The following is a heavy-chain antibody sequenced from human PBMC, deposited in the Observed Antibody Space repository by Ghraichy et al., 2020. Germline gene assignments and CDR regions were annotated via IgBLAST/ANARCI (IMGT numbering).Heavy chain of an antibody. CDR2: IYTSGST. D-gene: IGHD5-18*01. J-gene: IGHJ4*02. V-gene: IGHV4-4*09. Sequence: SETLSLTCTVSGGSISSYYWSWIRQPPGKGLEWIGYIYTSGSTNYNPSPQSRVTISVDTSKNQFSLKLSSVTAADTAVYYCASGYTAMAKIDSWGQGTLITVSS. CDR3: ASGYTAMAKIDS. CDR1: GGSISSYY.